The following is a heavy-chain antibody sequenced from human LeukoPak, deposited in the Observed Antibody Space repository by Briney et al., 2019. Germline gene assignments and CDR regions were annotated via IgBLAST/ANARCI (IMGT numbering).Heavy chain of an antibody. CDR3: ARGNLLGRRITIFGVVPNWFDP. CDR2: IYYSGST. J-gene: IGHJ5*02. CDR1: GGSISSGGYY. Sequence: SETLSLTCTVSGGSISSGGYYWSWIRQHPGKGLEWIGYIYYSGSTYYNPSLKSRVTISVDTSKNQFSLKLSSVTAADTAVYYCARGNLLGRRITIFGVVPNWFDPWGQGTLVTVPS. V-gene: IGHV4-31*03. D-gene: IGHD3-3*01.